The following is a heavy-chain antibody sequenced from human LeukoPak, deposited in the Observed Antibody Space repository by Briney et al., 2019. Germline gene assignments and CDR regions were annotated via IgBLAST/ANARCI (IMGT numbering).Heavy chain of an antibody. V-gene: IGHV3-30*18. CDR1: GFPFSTYD. Sequence: GGSLRLSCAASGFPFSTYDMHWVRQAPDKGLQWVAVISSDGYRTDYPDSVRGRFTISRDNFKNTVDLQIISVTPEDTAMYFCAKGLGTGSVLARPLHYWGQGTLVTVSS. CDR3: AKGLGTGSVLARPLHY. D-gene: IGHD3-10*01. J-gene: IGHJ4*02. CDR2: ISSDGYRT.